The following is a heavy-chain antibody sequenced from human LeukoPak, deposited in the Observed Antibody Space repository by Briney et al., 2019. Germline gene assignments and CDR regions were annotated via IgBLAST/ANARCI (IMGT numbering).Heavy chain of an antibody. V-gene: IGHV6-1*01. CDR3: ASESLLGLTYYYGMDV. CDR2: TFYRSKWYN. CDR1: GDSVSSNSAA. J-gene: IGHJ6*02. Sequence: SQTLSLTCAISGDSVSSNSAAWHWIRQSPSRGLEWLGRTFYRSKWYNDYAVSVKSRITINPDTSKNQFSLQLNSVTPEDTAVYYCASESLLGLTYYYGMDVWGQGTTVTVSS.